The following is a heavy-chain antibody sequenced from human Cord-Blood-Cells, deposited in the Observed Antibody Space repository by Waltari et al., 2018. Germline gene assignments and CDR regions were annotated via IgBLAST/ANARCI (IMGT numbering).Heavy chain of an antibody. Sequence: QVRLVESGGGVVQPGRSLRLSCAASGFTLSSYGMHWVRQAPGKGLGWVAVIWYDGSNKYYADSVKGRFTISRDNSKNTLYLQMNSLRAEDTAVYYCARAAGSSWYTEQYFQHWGQGTLVTVSS. CDR3: ARAAGSSWYTEQYFQH. V-gene: IGHV3-33*01. J-gene: IGHJ1*01. CDR1: GFTLSSYG. D-gene: IGHD6-13*01. CDR2: IWYDGSNK.